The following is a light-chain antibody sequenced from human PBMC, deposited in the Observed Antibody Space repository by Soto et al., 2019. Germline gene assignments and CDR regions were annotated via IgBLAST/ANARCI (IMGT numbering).Light chain of an antibody. V-gene: IGKV4-1*01. Sequence: DIVMTQSPDSLAVSLGERATINCKSSQSVLHSSNNKNYLAWYRQKPGQPPKLLIYWASTRESGVPDRFSGSGSGTDITLTISSLQAEDVAVYYGQQYYSTPRTFGQGTKVEIK. CDR1: QSVLHSSNNKNY. J-gene: IGKJ1*01. CDR3: QQYYSTPRT. CDR2: WAS.